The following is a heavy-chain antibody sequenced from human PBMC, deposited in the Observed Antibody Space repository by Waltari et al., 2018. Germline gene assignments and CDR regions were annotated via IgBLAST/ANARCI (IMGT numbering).Heavy chain of an antibody. J-gene: IGHJ6*02. CDR1: GFTFSHFW. CDR3: SRSLDF. CDR2: IKEDGTQK. V-gene: IGHV3-7*01. Sequence: EVQLLESGGGLVQPGDSLRLSCTTSGFTFSHFWMDWVRQTPGKGLEWVANIKEDGTQKNHVDSVRGRFTISRDNAKNSLYLQMNNLRAEDTAVYYCSRSLDFWGQGTTVTVSS.